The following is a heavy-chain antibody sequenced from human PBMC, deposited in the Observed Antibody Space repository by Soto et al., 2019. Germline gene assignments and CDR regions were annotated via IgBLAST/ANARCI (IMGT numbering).Heavy chain of an antibody. J-gene: IGHJ6*01. CDR2: ISNDAVHT. Sequence: EVQLVESGGGLVQPGGSLTLSCVASGFTFTTYCMHWVRQAPGKGLEYLSAISNDAVHTYYANSVKDRFTISRDNSNDTLYLHMGSLRPEDMAVYYGARGHLPWDYHSYGMDVWGQGTTVTVSS. CDR3: ARGHLPWDYHSYGMDV. CDR1: GFTFTTYC. D-gene: IGHD7-27*01. V-gene: IGHV3-64*01.